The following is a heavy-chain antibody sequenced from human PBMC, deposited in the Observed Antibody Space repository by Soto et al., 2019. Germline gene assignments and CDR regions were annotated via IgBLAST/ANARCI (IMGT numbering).Heavy chain of an antibody. D-gene: IGHD5-12*01. CDR3: AKDPLRFRSGYDYYFHY. Sequence: GGSLRLSCAASGFTFSSYGMHWVRQAPGKGLEWVAVISYDGSNKYYADSVKGRFTISRDNSKNTLYLQMNRLRAEDTAVYYCAKDPLRFRSGYDYYFHYWGQGTLVTVSS. CDR1: GFTFSSYG. J-gene: IGHJ4*02. CDR2: ISYDGSNK. V-gene: IGHV3-30*18.